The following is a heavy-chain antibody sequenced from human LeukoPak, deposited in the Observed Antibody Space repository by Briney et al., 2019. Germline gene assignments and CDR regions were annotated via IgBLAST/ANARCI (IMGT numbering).Heavy chain of an antibody. J-gene: IGHJ4*02. Sequence: SSETLSLTCTVSGGSMSSYYWSWIRQPPGKGLEWIGYIYYSGSTKYNPSLKSRVTISVDTSKNQFSLKLSSVTAADTAVYYCARSGFGRKYDDIFDYWGQGTLVTVSS. V-gene: IGHV4-59*08. D-gene: IGHD3-9*01. CDR3: ARSGFGRKYDDIFDY. CDR1: GGSMSSYY. CDR2: IYYSGST.